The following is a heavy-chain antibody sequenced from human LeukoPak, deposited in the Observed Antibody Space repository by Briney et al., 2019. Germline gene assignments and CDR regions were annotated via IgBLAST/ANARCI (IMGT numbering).Heavy chain of an antibody. CDR2: IYYSGST. V-gene: IGHV4-59*08. CDR3: ARRGSGWGNAFDI. Sequence: SETLSLTCTVSGGSISSYYWSWIRQPPGKGLEWIGYIYYSGSTNYNPSLKSRVTISVDTSKNQFSLKLSSVTAADTAVYYCARRGSGWGNAFDIWGQGTTVTVSS. D-gene: IGHD6-19*01. J-gene: IGHJ3*02. CDR1: GGSISSYY.